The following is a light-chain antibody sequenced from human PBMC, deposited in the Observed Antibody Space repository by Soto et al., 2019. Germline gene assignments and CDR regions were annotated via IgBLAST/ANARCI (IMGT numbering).Light chain of an antibody. CDR3: QFFDSTLSGSMV. CDR1: SSNIGAGYD. Sequence: QSVLTQPPSVSGAPGQRVTISCTGRSSNIGAGYDVHWYQQLPGTAPKLLIYGNSNRPSGVPDRFSGSKSGTSASLAITGLQAEDEADYYCQFFDSTLSGSMVFGGGTKVTVL. J-gene: IGLJ3*02. CDR2: GNS. V-gene: IGLV1-40*01.